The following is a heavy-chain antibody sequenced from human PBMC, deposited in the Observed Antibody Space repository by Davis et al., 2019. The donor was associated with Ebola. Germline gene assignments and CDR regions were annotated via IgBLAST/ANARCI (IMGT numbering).Heavy chain of an antibody. Sequence: GESLKISCTASGYSFTSYWIGWVRQIPGKGLEWMGIIYPGDSDTRYSPSFQGQVTISTVKSISTAYLQWRSLKASDTAMYYCARHREGGVVATISFDYYGMDVWGQGTTVTVSS. CDR2: IYPGDSDT. V-gene: IGHV5-51*01. CDR1: GYSFTSYW. D-gene: IGHD5-12*01. J-gene: IGHJ6*02. CDR3: ARHREGGVVATISFDYYGMDV.